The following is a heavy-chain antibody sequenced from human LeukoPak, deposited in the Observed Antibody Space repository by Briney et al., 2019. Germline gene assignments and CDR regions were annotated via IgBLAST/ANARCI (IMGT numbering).Heavy chain of an antibody. J-gene: IGHJ4*02. CDR2: ISGTGGNT. V-gene: IGHV3-23*01. CDR3: ARRALPRGVISFDY. CDR1: GFTFNNYG. D-gene: IGHD3-10*01. Sequence: GGSLRLSCAASGFTFNNYGMNWVRQAPGKGLECVSAISGTGGNTYYADSVKGRFTISRDNSKNTLYLQINSLRADDSAVYYCARRALPRGVISFDYWGRGTLVTVSS.